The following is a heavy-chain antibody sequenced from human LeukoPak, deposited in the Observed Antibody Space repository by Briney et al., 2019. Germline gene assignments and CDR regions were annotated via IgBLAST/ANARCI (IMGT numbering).Heavy chain of an antibody. J-gene: IGHJ4*02. CDR1: GFTFSSYW. CDR3: ARVDIVVVPAAIPGVDY. Sequence: GGSLRLSCAASGFTFSSYWMHWVRQAPGKGLVWVSRINTDGSSTSYADSVKGRFTISRDNAKNTLYLQMNSLRAEDTAVYYCARVDIVVVPAAIPGVDYWGQGTLVTVSS. D-gene: IGHD2-2*02. CDR2: INTDGSST. V-gene: IGHV3-74*01.